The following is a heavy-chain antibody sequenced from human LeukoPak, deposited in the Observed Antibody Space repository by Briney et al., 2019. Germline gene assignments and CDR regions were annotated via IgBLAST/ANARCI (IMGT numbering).Heavy chain of an antibody. D-gene: IGHD3-22*01. CDR2: IYPGDSDT. Sequence: GESLKISCKGSGYSFTSYWIGWVRQMPGKCLEWMGIIYPGDSDTRYSPSFQGQVTISADKSISTAYLQWSSLKASDTAMYYCARAHYYDSSGYYGHFDYWGQGTLVTVSS. J-gene: IGHJ4*02. CDR3: ARAHYYDSSGYYGHFDY. CDR1: GYSFTSYW. V-gene: IGHV5-51*01.